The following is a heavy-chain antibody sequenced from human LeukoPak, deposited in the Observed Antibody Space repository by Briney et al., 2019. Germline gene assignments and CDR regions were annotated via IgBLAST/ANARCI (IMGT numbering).Heavy chain of an antibody. CDR3: AARFPGVDY. J-gene: IGHJ4*02. CDR1: GGSISSGGYS. D-gene: IGHD2-8*01. V-gene: IGHV4-30-2*01. Sequence: SETLSPTCAVSGGSISSGGYSWSWIRQPPGKGLEWIGYIYHSGSTYYNPSLKSRVTISVDRSKNQFSLKLSSVTAADTAVYYCAARFPGVDYWGQGTLVTVSS. CDR2: IYHSGST.